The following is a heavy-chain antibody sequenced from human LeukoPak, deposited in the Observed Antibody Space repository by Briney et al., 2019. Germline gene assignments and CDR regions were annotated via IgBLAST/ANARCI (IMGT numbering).Heavy chain of an antibody. CDR2: INHSGYT. V-gene: IGHV4-34*01. CDR1: SVSFDDYY. D-gene: IGHD4-17*01. J-gene: IGHJ4*02. Sequence: PSETLSLTCAVSSVSFDDYYWAWVRQTPGKGLEWIGEINHSGYTNDSPSLKSRVTPSIDTSRKQFSLNLRSVTVADAGIYYCTRMTTGHDYWGQGTLVTVSS. CDR3: TRMTTGHDY.